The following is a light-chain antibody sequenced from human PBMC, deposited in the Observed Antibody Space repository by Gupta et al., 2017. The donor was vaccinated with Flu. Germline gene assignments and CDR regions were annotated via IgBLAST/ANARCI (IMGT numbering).Light chain of an antibody. V-gene: IGLV3-21*02. CDR2: DDS. Sequence: SYVLTQPPSVSEAPGQTARITCEGNYIGSKSVHWYQQKSGQAPVLVVFDDSDRPSGIPERFSGSHSGNTATLTISTVEVGDEADYYCQLWDGGSGCPVIGGGTKLAVL. CDR3: QLWDGGSGCPV. J-gene: IGLJ3*02. CDR1: YIGSKS.